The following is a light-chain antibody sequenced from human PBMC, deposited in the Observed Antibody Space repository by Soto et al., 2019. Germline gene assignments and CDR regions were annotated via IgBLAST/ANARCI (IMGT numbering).Light chain of an antibody. CDR2: AAS. CDR1: QDIRNA. V-gene: IGKV1-27*01. Sequence: DIQMTQSPSSLSASVGDRVTITCRASQDIRNALAWYQQKPGKVPELLIYAASTLQSGVPPRFSGSGSGTDFSLTIYSLQPEDVATYYCQRYNSASTFGPGTKVAIQ. CDR3: QRYNSAST. J-gene: IGKJ1*01.